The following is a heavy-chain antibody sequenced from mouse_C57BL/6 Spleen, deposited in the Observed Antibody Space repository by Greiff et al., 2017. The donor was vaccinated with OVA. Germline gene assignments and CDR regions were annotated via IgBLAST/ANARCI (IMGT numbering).Heavy chain of an antibody. D-gene: IGHD2-1*01. Sequence: VQLKESGPVLVKPGASVKMSCKASGYTFTDYYMNWVKQSHGKSLEWIGVINPYNGGTSYNQKFKGKATLTVDKSSSTAYMELNSLTSEDSAVYYCARYGNYPDYWGQGTTLTVSS. J-gene: IGHJ2*01. CDR1: GYTFTDYY. CDR3: ARYGNYPDY. CDR2: INPYNGGT. V-gene: IGHV1-19*01.